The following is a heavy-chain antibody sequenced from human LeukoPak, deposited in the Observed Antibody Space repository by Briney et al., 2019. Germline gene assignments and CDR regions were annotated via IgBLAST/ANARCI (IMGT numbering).Heavy chain of an antibody. J-gene: IGHJ4*02. CDR1: GSSSITTW. V-gene: IGHV5-51*01. D-gene: IGHD1-1*01. CDR3: ARHETGPYFDY. CDR2: IYPGESAT. Sequence: GESLKTPFQSSGSSSITTWIGGAGQIPGKGRECMGFIYPGESATRYSPSFQGQVTISADRSISIAYLQWSSLKAADSAMYYCARHETGPYFDYGGRGTLVTVS.